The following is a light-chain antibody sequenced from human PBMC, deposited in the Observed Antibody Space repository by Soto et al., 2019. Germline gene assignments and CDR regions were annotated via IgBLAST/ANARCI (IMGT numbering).Light chain of an antibody. CDR3: CSYTSSSTGV. Sequence: QSALTQPASVSGSPGQSNTISCTGTSSDVGGYNYVSWYQQHPGKAPKLMIYDVSNRPSGVSNRFSGSKSGNTASLTISGLQAEDEADYYCCSYTSSSTGVFGTGTKLTVL. V-gene: IGLV2-14*01. CDR2: DVS. CDR1: SSDVGGYNY. J-gene: IGLJ1*01.